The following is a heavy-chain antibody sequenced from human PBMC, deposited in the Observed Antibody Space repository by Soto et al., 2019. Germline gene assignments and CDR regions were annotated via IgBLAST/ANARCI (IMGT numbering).Heavy chain of an antibody. CDR2: ISAYNGNT. CDR3: ARDKIQGSSGWYVAFDI. V-gene: IGHV1-18*01. CDR1: GYTFTSYG. D-gene: IGHD6-19*01. Sequence: ASVKVSCKASGYTFTSYGISWVRQAPGQGLEWMGWISAYNGNTNYAQKLQGRVTMTTDTSTSTAYMELRSLRSDDTAMYYCARDKIQGSSGWYVAFDIWGQGTMVTVSS. J-gene: IGHJ3*02.